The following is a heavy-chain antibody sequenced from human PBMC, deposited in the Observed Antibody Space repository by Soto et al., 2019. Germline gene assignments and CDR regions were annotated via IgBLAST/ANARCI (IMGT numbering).Heavy chain of an antibody. D-gene: IGHD3-3*01. CDR2: IWYDGSNK. CDR1: GFTFSSYG. V-gene: IGHV3-33*01. Sequence: QVQLVESGGGVVQPGRSLRLSCAASGFTFSSYGMHWVRQAPGKGLEWVAVIWYDGSNKYYADSVKGRFTISRDNSKNTLYLQMNSLRDEETAVYYCARGYDFWSGEIVFDIWGQGTMVTVSS. J-gene: IGHJ3*02. CDR3: ARGYDFWSGEIVFDI.